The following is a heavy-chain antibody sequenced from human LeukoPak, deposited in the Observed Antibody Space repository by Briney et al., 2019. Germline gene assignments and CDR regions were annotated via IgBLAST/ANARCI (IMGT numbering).Heavy chain of an antibody. D-gene: IGHD5-18*01. CDR3: ATGILRGDTALA. Sequence: SETLSLTCTVSGGSISSYYWSWIRQPPGKGLEWIGYIYYSGSTKYNPSLKSRLTISVDTSKSQFSLKLSSVTAADTAVYYCATGILRGDTALAWGQGTLVTVSS. CDR2: IYYSGST. J-gene: IGHJ5*02. V-gene: IGHV4-59*08. CDR1: GGSISSYY.